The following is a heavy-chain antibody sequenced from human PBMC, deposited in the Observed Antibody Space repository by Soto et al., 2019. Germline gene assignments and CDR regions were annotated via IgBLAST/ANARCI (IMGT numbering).Heavy chain of an antibody. CDR1: GGSISSDGNY. J-gene: IGHJ6*02. CDR2: IYYSGST. D-gene: IGHD3-10*01. CDR3: ARARMVRGIIYYYGMDV. V-gene: IGHV4-31*03. Sequence: QVQLQESGPGLVKSSQTLSLTCTVSGGSISSDGNYWSWIRQHPGKGLEWIGYIYYSGSTYYNPSLMSRVTISVDTSKNQFSLKRHSVTAADTAVYYCARARMVRGIIYYYGMDVWGQGTTVTVSS.